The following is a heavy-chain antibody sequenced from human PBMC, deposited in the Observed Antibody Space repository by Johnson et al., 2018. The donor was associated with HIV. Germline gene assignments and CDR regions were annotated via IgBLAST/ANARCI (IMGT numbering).Heavy chain of an antibody. Sequence: VQLVESGGGLIQPGGSLRLSCAASGFTVSSNYMSWVRQAPGKGLEWVSVINSGGGTYSAGSVEGRFIISRDNSKNTLYLHMNNLTTEDTAVYYCAKLGGEDGFDIWGQGTMVTVSS. CDR2: INSGGGT. V-gene: IGHV3-66*03. D-gene: IGHD2-21*01. CDR3: AKLGGEDGFDI. CDR1: GFTVSSNY. J-gene: IGHJ3*02.